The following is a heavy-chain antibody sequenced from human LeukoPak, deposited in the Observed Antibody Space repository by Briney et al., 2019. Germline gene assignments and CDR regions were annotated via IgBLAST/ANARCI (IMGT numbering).Heavy chain of an antibody. V-gene: IGHV1-69*06. J-gene: IGHJ4*02. CDR3: ARAGDQYCSGGRYPMGY. CDR1: GGTFSSYA. Sequence: ASVKVSCKASGGTFSSYAISWVRQAPGQGLEWMGGIIPIFGTANYAQKFQGRVTITADKSTSTAYMELSSLRSEDTAVYYCARAGDQYCSGGRYPMGYWGQGTLVTVSS. CDR2: IIPIFGTA. D-gene: IGHD2-15*01.